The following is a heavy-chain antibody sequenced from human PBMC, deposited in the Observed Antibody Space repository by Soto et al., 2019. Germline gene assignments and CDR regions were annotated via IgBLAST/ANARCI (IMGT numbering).Heavy chain of an antibody. CDR1: GRTLSGHKYF. D-gene: IGHD3-10*01. CDR2: IYSTGST. V-gene: IGHV4-39*01. CDR3: TRRRFAVRGVTSLGG. Sequence: SETLSLTGTPSGRTLSGHKYFWDWIRHSQRTGLEWLGTIYSTGSTYYNPSLKSRITISLETSKNQSSLNLGSVTAADTAVYYCTRRRFAVRGVTSLGGWGTGSTGT. J-gene: IGHJ6*01.